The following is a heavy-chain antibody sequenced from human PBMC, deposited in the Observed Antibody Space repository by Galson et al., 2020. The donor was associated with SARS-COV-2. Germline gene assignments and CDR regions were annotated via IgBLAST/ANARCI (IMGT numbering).Heavy chain of an antibody. CDR3: ARHDCTSTSCYNVLY. CDR2: INPRDSYT. D-gene: IGHD2-2*01. J-gene: IGHJ4*02. V-gene: IGHV5-10-1*01. Sequence: KIGESLKISCKGSGYAFANYWITWVRQTPDKGLEWMGRINPRDSYTTYNTSFHGHVTMSAGTSISTVYLQWKVVKASDTGTYFCARHDCTSTSCYNVLYWGQATPVTVAS. CDR1: GYAFANYW.